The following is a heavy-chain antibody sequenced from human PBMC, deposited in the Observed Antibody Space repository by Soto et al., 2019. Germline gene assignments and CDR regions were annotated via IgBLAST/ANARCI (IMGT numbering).Heavy chain of an antibody. J-gene: IGHJ3*02. CDR2: ISGSGGST. V-gene: IGHV3-23*01. Sequence: GGSLRLSCAASGFTFSSYAMSWVRQAPGKGLEWVSAISGSGGSTYYADSVKGRFTISRGNSKNTLYLQMNSLRAEDTAVYYCAKGVMITFGGVIVPPQDAFDIWGQGTMVTVSS. CDR3: AKGVMITFGGVIVPPQDAFDI. CDR1: GFTFSSYA. D-gene: IGHD3-16*02.